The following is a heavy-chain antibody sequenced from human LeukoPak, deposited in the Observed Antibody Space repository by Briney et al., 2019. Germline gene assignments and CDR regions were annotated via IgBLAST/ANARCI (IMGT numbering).Heavy chain of an antibody. Sequence: GASVKVSCKASGYTFSNFDINWVRQATGQGLEWMGWMNPNSGNTGYAQKFQGRVTMTRNTSISTAYMELSSLRSEDTAVYYCARGSPLWFGESYYGMDVWGQGTTVTVSS. CDR2: MNPNSGNT. J-gene: IGHJ6*02. V-gene: IGHV1-8*02. D-gene: IGHD3-10*01. CDR3: ARGSPLWFGESYYGMDV. CDR1: GYTFSNFD.